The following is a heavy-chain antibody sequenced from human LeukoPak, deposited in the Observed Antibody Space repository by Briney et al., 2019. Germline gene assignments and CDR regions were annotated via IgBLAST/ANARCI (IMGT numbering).Heavy chain of an antibody. D-gene: IGHD3-22*01. CDR2: IKQDGSEK. CDR1: GFTFSSYW. Sequence: GGSLRLSCAASGFTFSSYWMSWVRQAPGKGLEWVANIKQDGSEKYYVDSVKGRFTISRDNAKNSLYLQMNSLRAEETAVYYCASDVLPKYDSSGYYYNYWGQGTLVTVSS. J-gene: IGHJ4*02. CDR3: ASDVLPKYDSSGYYYNY. V-gene: IGHV3-7*01.